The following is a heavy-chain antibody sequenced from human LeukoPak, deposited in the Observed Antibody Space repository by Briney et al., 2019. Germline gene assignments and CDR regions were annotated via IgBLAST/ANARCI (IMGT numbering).Heavy chain of an antibody. D-gene: IGHD5-12*01. CDR3: ARQSRLVSGPPLDY. V-gene: IGHV3-33*01. Sequence: GRSLRLSCAASGFTFSSYGMHWVRQAPGKGLEWVAVIWYDGSNKYYADSVKGRFTISRDNSKNTLYLQMNSLRAEDTAVYYCARQSRLVSGPPLDYWGQGTLVTVSS. CDR2: IWYDGSNK. J-gene: IGHJ4*02. CDR1: GFTFSSYG.